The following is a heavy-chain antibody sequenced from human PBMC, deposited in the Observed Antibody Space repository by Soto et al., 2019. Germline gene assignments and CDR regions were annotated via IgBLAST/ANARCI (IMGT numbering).Heavy chain of an antibody. Sequence: VGSLRLSCAASGFTVSSNYMSWVRQAPGKGLEWVSVIYSGGSTYYADSVKGRFTISRDNSKNTLYLQMNSLRAEDTAVYYCARVAMITFGGVRSAEYYFDYWGQGTLVTVSS. CDR1: GFTVSSNY. CDR2: IYSGGST. J-gene: IGHJ4*02. D-gene: IGHD3-16*01. V-gene: IGHV3-53*01. CDR3: ARVAMITFGGVRSAEYYFDY.